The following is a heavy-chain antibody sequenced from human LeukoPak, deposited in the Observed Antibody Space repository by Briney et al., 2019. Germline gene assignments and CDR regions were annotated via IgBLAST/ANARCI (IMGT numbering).Heavy chain of an antibody. CDR1: GYSISSGYY. D-gene: IGHD6-19*01. CDR2: IYHSGST. J-gene: IGHJ5*02. Sequence: SETLSLTCTVSGYSISSGYYWGWIRQPPGKGLEWIGSIYHSGSTNYNLSLKSRVTISVDKSKNQFSLKLNSVTAADTAVYYCARDSNSSGWYSWFDPWGQGTLVTVSS. CDR3: ARDSNSSGWYSWFDP. V-gene: IGHV4-38-2*02.